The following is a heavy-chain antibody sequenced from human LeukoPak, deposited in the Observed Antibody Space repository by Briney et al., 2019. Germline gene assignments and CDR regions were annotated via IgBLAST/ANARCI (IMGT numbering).Heavy chain of an antibody. Sequence: GGSLRLSCAASGFTFSSYGMHWVRQAPGKGLEWVAFIRYDGSNKYYADSVKGRFTISRDNSKNTLHLQMNSLRAEDTAEYFCAKGSNWGSGYYFDYWGQGTLVTVAS. D-gene: IGHD7-27*01. CDR3: AKGSNWGSGYYFDY. CDR1: GFTFSSYG. V-gene: IGHV3-30*02. J-gene: IGHJ4*02. CDR2: IRYDGSNK.